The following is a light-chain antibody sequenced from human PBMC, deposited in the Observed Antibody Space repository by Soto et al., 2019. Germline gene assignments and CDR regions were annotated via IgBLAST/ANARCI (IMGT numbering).Light chain of an antibody. CDR3: SSYTSSLQGV. CDR1: SSDVDSYNF. J-gene: IGLJ1*01. V-gene: IGLV2-14*01. Sequence: QSALTQPASVSGSPGQSITISCTGTSSDVDSYNFVSWYQQHPGKAPKLMIYEVNNRPSGVSNRFSGSKSGNTASLTISGLQAEDEADYYCSSYTSSLQGVFGTGTKLTVL. CDR2: EVN.